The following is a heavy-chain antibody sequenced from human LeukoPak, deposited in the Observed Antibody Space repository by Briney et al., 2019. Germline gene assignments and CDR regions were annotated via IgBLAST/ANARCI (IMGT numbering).Heavy chain of an antibody. CDR3: AKVLSGSQDY. Sequence: PGGSLRLSCAASGFTFSSYSMNWVRQAPGKGLEWVSYISPSSSAIHYADSVKGRFTISRDNAKNSLYLQMNSLRDEDTAVYYCAKVLSGSQDYWGQGTLVTVFS. CDR2: ISPSSSAI. CDR1: GFTFSSYS. J-gene: IGHJ4*02. D-gene: IGHD1-26*01. V-gene: IGHV3-48*02.